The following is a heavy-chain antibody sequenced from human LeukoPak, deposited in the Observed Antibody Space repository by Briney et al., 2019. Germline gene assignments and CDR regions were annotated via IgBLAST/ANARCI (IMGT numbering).Heavy chain of an antibody. CDR3: ARDRGYPDSFNI. Sequence: GGSLRLSCAASGFNFGPFWMHWVRRPPGKGLVWISHINNDGSTKVYADSVKGRFTISRDNAKNTLYLQMNSLRADDTAVYYCARDRGYPDSFNIWGEGTMVTVSS. D-gene: IGHD3-10*01. J-gene: IGHJ3*02. CDR1: GFNFGPFW. V-gene: IGHV3-74*01. CDR2: INNDGSTK.